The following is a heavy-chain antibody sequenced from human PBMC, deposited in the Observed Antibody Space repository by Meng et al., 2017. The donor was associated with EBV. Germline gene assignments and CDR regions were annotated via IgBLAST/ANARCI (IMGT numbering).Heavy chain of an antibody. CDR3: ASESGRGYTPDY. D-gene: IGHD3-10*01. Sequence: QVQLVQSGAEVKKPGSSVMVSCRTSGGTFRSDAVSWVRQAPGQGLEWMGGLIPMFGAPNYAQKFQGRVTIIADESTSTHTMELNSLRSEDTAMYYCASESGRGYTPDYWGQGTLVTVSS. CDR1: GGTFRSDA. J-gene: IGHJ4*02. CDR2: LIPMFGAP. V-gene: IGHV1-69*01.